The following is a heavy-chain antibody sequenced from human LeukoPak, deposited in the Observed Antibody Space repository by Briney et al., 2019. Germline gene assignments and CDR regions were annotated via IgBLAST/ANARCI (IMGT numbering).Heavy chain of an antibody. J-gene: IGHJ3*02. CDR3: ARSGSSTAFAFDI. Sequence: SETLSLTCTVSGGFVSSGSYYWSWIRQPPGKGLEWIGYIYYSGSTNYNPSLKSRVTISVDTSKNQFSLKLSSVTAADTAVYYCARSGSSTAFAFDIWGQGTMVTVSS. CDR1: GGFVSSGSYY. V-gene: IGHV4-61*01. D-gene: IGHD1-26*01. CDR2: IYYSGST.